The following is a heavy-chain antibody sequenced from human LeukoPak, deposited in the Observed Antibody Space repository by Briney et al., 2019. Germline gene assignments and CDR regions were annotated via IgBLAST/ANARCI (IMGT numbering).Heavy chain of an antibody. CDR3: ARDGDWSLAKGDYDILTGYYTPQSFDY. Sequence: GGSLRLSCAASGFTFSSYAMSWVRQAPGKGLEWVSAISGSGGSTYYADSVKGRFTISRDNAKNSLYLQMNSLRAEDTAVYYCARDGDWSLAKGDYDILTGYYTPQSFDYWGQGTLVTVSS. D-gene: IGHD3-9*01. CDR2: ISGSGGST. V-gene: IGHV3-23*01. J-gene: IGHJ4*02. CDR1: GFTFSSYA.